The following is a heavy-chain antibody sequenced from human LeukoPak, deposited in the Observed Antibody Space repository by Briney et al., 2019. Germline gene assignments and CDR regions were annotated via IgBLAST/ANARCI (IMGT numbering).Heavy chain of an antibody. Sequence: ASVEVSCKASGYTFTSYYMHWVRQAPGQGLEWMGIINPSGGSTSYAQKFQGRVTMTRDMSTSTVYMELSSLRSEDTAVYYCARVGMTTVEQSDYWGQGTLVTVSS. D-gene: IGHD4-11*01. CDR3: ARVGMTTVEQSDY. CDR2: INPSGGST. V-gene: IGHV1-46*01. CDR1: GYTFTSYY. J-gene: IGHJ4*02.